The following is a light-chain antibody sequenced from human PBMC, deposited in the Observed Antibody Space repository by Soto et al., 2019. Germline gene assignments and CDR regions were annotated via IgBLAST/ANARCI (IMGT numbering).Light chain of an antibody. CDR1: TSNIGAPYD. Sequence: QSVLTQPPSVSGDPGQRVSISCTGSTSNIGAPYDVHWYQHLPGAAPKLLIYGDNNRPSGVPDRFSGSKSGTSASLAITSLQAEDEADYYCQSYDISLHNYVFGTGTKVTV. V-gene: IGLV1-40*01. CDR2: GDN. CDR3: QSYDISLHNYV. J-gene: IGLJ1*01.